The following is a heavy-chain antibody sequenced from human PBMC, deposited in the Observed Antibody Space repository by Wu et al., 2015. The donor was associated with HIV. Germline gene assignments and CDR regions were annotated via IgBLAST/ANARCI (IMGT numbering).Heavy chain of an antibody. CDR2: INPNSGGT. J-gene: IGHJ6*02. Sequence: QVQLVQSGAEVKKPGASVKVSCKASGYTFTGYYMHWVRQAPGQGLEWMGWINPNSGGTNYAQKFQGRVTMTRDTSISTAYMELSRLRSDDTAVYYCASWGLGGNIVVVPADYYYGMDVWGQGDHGSPSP. CDR3: ASWGLGGNIVVVPADYYYGMDV. D-gene: IGHD2-2*01. CDR1: GYTFTGYY. V-gene: IGHV1-2*02.